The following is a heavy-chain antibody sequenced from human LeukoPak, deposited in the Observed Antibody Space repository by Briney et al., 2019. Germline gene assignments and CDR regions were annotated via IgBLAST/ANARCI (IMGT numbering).Heavy chain of an antibody. CDR1: GYTFTSYY. J-gene: IGHJ4*02. V-gene: IGHV1-46*01. CDR3: ARDSPSGYFDY. Sequence: ASVKVSCKASGYTFTSYYMHWVRQAPGQGLEWMGIINPSGGSTSYAQKFQGRVTMTRDMSTSTVYMELSSLRSEDTAVYYCARDSPSGYFDYWGQGTLVTVSS. CDR2: INPSGGST.